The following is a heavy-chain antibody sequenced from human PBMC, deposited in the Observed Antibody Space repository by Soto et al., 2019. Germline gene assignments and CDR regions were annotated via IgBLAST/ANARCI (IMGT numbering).Heavy chain of an antibody. V-gene: IGHV4-59*01. D-gene: IGHD6-13*01. CDR1: GDSIDPYY. J-gene: IGHJ4*02. Sequence: ETLSLTCTVSGDSIDPYYRSWIRQPPGKALEWIGYIYYSGSTNYNPSLKSRVTISVDTSKNQFSLKLTSVTAADTAVYYCARGIHSSWYYFDFWGQGTLVTVSS. CDR2: IYYSGST. CDR3: ARGIHSSWYYFDF.